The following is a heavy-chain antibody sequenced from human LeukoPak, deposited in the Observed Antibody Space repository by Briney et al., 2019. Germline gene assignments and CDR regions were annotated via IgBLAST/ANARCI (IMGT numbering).Heavy chain of an antibody. D-gene: IGHD3-10*02. J-gene: IGHJ4*02. CDR2: IIPIFGTA. CDR3: ARELTHALFS. Sequence: SVKVSCKAYGGTFSSYTISWVRQAPGQGLEWMGGIIPIFGTANYAQKFQGRVTITADESTSTAYMELSSLRSEDTAVYYCARELTHALFSWGQGTLVTVSS. V-gene: IGHV1-69*01. CDR1: GGTFSSYT.